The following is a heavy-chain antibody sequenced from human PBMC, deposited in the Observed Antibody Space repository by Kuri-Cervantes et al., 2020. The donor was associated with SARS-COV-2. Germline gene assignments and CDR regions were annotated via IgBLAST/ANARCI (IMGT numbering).Heavy chain of an antibody. CDR3: ATDFGYSSSSHADY. J-gene: IGHJ4*02. D-gene: IGHD6-6*01. V-gene: IGHV1-24*01. CDR2: FDPEDGET. CDR1: GYTLTGLS. Sequence: ASVKVSCKVSGYTLTGLSMHWVRQAPGKGLEWMGGFDPEDGETIYAQKFQGRVTMTEDTSTDTAYMELSSLRSEDTAVYYCATDFGYSSSSHADYWGQGTLVTVSS.